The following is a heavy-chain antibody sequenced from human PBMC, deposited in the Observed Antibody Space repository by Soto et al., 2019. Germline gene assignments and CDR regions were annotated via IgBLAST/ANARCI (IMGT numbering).Heavy chain of an antibody. D-gene: IGHD2-21*02. CDR3: ARSIGYCGGDCYSHAFDI. CDR1: GYTFTSYD. J-gene: IGHJ3*02. CDR2: MNPNSGNT. Sequence: GASVKVSCKASGYTFTSYDINWVRQATGQGLEWMGWMNPNSGNTGYAQKFQGRVTMTRNTSISTAYMELSSLRSEDTAVYYCARSIGYCGGDCYSHAFDIWGQGTMVTVSS. V-gene: IGHV1-8*01.